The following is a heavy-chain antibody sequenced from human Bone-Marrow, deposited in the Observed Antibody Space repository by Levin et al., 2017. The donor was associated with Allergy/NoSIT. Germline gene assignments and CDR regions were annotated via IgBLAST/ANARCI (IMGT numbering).Heavy chain of an antibody. J-gene: IGHJ5*02. CDR2: INWNGGST. V-gene: IGHV3-20*01. Sequence: GESLKISCAASGFTFDDYGMSWVRQAPGKGLEWVSGINWNGGSTGYADSVKGRFTISRDNAKNSLYLRMNSLRAEDTALYHCARVSDYGDYVGWFDPWGQGTLVTVSS. CDR1: GFTFDDYG. CDR3: ARVSDYGDYVGWFDP. D-gene: IGHD4-17*01.